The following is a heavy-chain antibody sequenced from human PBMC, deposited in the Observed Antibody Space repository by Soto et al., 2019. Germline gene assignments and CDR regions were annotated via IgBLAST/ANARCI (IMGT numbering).Heavy chain of an antibody. J-gene: IGHJ3*02. D-gene: IGHD3-9*01. Sequence: PSETLSLTCTVSGGSISSYYWSWIRQPPGKGLEWIGYIYYSGSTNYNPSLKSRVTISVDTSKNQFSLKLSSVTAADTAAYYCARGGRYFDWLTPQDAFDIWGQGTMVTVSS. CDR3: ARGGRYFDWLTPQDAFDI. CDR2: IYYSGST. V-gene: IGHV4-59*01. CDR1: GGSISSYY.